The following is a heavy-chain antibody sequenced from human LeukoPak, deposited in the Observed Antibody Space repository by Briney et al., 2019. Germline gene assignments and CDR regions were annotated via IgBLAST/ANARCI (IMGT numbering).Heavy chain of an antibody. V-gene: IGHV1-46*01. CDR1: GYTFTSYY. CDR3: ARVAAAGTLDY. J-gene: IGHJ4*02. Sequence: ASVKVSCKASGYTFTSYYMHWVRQAPGQGLEWMGIINPSGGSTSYAQKFRGRVTMTRDTSTSTVYMGLSSLRSEDTAVYYCARVAAAGTLDYWGQGTLVTVSS. CDR2: INPSGGST. D-gene: IGHD6-13*01.